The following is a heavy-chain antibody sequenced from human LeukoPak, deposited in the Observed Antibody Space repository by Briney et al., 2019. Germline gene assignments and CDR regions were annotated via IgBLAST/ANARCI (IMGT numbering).Heavy chain of an antibody. J-gene: IGHJ4*02. CDR3: VRVGSALDS. V-gene: IGHV3-74*01. CDR2: ITNDGSET. D-gene: IGHD6-19*01. CDR1: GFTFSGHW. Sequence: PGGSLRLSCAASGFTFSGHWMCWVRQAPGKGLMWVSRITNDGSETFYADSEKGRFTVSRDNAKNTLYLQMNSLTVEDTAVYYCVRVGSALDSWGRGSLVTVSS.